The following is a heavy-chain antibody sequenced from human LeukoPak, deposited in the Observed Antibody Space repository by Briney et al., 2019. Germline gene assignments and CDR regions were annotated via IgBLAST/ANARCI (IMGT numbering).Heavy chain of an antibody. CDR1: GFTFSNAW. CDR3: TTDGLVVVPAAPFDY. D-gene: IGHD2-2*01. Sequence: PGGSLRLSCAASGFTFSNAWMSWVRQAPGKGLEWVGRIKSKTDGGTTDYAAPVKGRFTISRDDSKNTLYLQMNSLKTEDTAVYYCTTDGLVVVPAAPFDYWGQGTQVTVSS. CDR2: IKSKTDGGTT. V-gene: IGHV3-15*01. J-gene: IGHJ4*02.